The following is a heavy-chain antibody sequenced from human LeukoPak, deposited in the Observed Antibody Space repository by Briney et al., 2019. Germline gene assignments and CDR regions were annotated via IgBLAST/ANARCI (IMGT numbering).Heavy chain of an antibody. Sequence: GGSLRLSCAASGFTFSSYSMNWVRQAPGKGLEWVSSISSSSSYIYYADSVKGRFTISRDNAKNSLYLQMNSLSAEDTAVYYCARVSGTDYGDAFDIWGQGTMVTVSS. CDR2: ISSSSSYI. CDR1: GFTFSSYS. V-gene: IGHV3-21*01. J-gene: IGHJ3*02. D-gene: IGHD4-17*01. CDR3: ARVSGTDYGDAFDI.